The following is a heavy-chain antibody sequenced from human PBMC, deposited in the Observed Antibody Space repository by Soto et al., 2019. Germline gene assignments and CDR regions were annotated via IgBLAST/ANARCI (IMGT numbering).Heavy chain of an antibody. CDR3: AKALYCSSTSCSPNWFDP. D-gene: IGHD2-2*01. Sequence: GGSLRLSCAASGFXFSSYAXXWVXQAXGKGLEWVXAXSGSGGSTCYADSVKGRFTISRDNSKNTLYLQMNSLRAEDTAVYSCAKALYCSSTSCSPNWFDPWGQGTLVTVSS. CDR2: XSGSGGST. J-gene: IGHJ5*02. V-gene: IGHV3-23*01. CDR1: GFXFSSYA.